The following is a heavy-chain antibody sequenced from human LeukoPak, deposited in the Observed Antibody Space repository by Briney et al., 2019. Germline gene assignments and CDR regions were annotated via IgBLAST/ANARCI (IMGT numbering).Heavy chain of an antibody. CDR3: ARSHYYDSSGHFDY. CDR2: IIPIFGTA. CDR1: GVTFSSYA. J-gene: IGHJ4*02. V-gene: IGHV1-69*05. D-gene: IGHD3-22*01. Sequence: ASVKVSCKASGVTFSSYAISWVRQAPGQGLEWMGRIIPIFGTANYAQKFQGRVTITTDESTSTAYMELSSLRSEDTAVYYCARSHYYDSSGHFDYWGQGTLVTVSS.